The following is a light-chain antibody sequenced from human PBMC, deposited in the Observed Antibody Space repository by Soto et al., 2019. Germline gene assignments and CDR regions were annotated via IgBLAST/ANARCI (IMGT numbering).Light chain of an antibody. CDR2: STN. Sequence: QTVVTQEPSFSVSPGGTVTLTCGLTSGSCSTTYYPSWYQQTPGQAPRTLIYSTNIRSSGVPDRFSGSILGNKAALTITGAQADDESDYHCMLYMGGGLVVFGGGTKLTVL. V-gene: IGLV8-61*01. CDR3: MLYMGGGLVV. CDR1: SGSCSTTYY. J-gene: IGLJ2*01.